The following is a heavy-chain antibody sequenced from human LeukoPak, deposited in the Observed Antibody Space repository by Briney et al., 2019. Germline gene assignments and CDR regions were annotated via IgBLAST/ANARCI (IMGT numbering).Heavy chain of an antibody. Sequence: ASVKVSCKASGGTFSSYAISWVRQAPGQGLEWMGGIIPIFGTANYAQKFQGRVTITADESTSTAYMELSSLRSEDKAVYYCARAFYYYDSSGPHFEYWGQGTLVTVSS. CDR2: IIPIFGTA. D-gene: IGHD3-22*01. J-gene: IGHJ4*02. V-gene: IGHV1-69*01. CDR3: ARAFYYYDSSGPHFEY. CDR1: GGTFSSYA.